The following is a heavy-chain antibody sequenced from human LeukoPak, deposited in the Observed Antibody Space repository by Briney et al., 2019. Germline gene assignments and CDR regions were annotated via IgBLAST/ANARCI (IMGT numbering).Heavy chain of an antibody. CDR1: GYTLTSYY. D-gene: IGHD2-15*01. Sequence: ASVKVSCKAAGYTLTSYYMHWVRQARGQGLEWMGIINPSGGSTSYAQKFQGRVTMTRDTSTSTVYMELSSLRSEDTAVYYCARDMCSGGSCKEFDPWGQGTLVTVSS. CDR3: ARDMCSGGSCKEFDP. J-gene: IGHJ5*02. V-gene: IGHV1-46*01. CDR2: INPSGGST.